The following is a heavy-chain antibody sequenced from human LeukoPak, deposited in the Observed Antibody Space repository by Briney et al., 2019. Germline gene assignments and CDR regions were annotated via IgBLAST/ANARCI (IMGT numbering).Heavy chain of an antibody. Sequence: SETLSLTCTVSGGSISSYYWSWIRQPPGKGLEWIGYIYYCGSTNYNPSLKSRVTISVDTSKNQFSLKLSSVTAADTAVYYCARYVVVTAYFDYWGQGTLVTVSS. CDR3: ARYVVVTAYFDY. CDR2: IYYCGST. CDR1: GGSISSYY. D-gene: IGHD2-21*02. V-gene: IGHV4-59*01. J-gene: IGHJ4*02.